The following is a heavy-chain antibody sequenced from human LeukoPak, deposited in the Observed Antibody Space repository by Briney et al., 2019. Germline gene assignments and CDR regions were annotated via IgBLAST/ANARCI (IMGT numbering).Heavy chain of an antibody. CDR1: GFTFSSYS. CDR3: ARDSPRGYCSGGSCYAWFDP. Sequence: GGSLRLSCSASGFTFSSYSMNWVRQAPGKGLEWVSSISSSSSYIYYAESVKGRFTISRDNAKNSLYLQMNSLRAEDTAVYYCARDSPRGYCSGGSCYAWFDPWGQGTLVTVSS. CDR2: ISSSSSYI. J-gene: IGHJ5*02. V-gene: IGHV3-21*01. D-gene: IGHD2-15*01.